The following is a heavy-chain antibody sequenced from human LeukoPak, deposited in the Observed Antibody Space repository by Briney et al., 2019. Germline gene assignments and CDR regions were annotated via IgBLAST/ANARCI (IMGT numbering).Heavy chain of an antibody. CDR3: ARDGRYYSSGWYDGY. D-gene: IGHD6-19*01. CDR1: GGTFSSYA. Sequence: GASVKVSCKASGGTFSSYAISWVRQAPGRGLEWMGGIIPIFGTANYAQKFQGRVTITADESTSTAYMELSSLRSEDTAVYYCARDGRYYSSGWYDGYWGQGTLVTVSS. CDR2: IIPIFGTA. J-gene: IGHJ4*02. V-gene: IGHV1-69*13.